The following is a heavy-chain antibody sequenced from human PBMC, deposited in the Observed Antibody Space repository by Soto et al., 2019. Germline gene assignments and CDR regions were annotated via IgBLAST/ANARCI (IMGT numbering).Heavy chain of an antibody. CDR1: GFTFNNYG. Sequence: QVQLVESGGGVVQPGRSLRLSCVASGFTFNNYGIHWVRQAPGKGLEWVAVISYDGSNKYYADSVKGRFTISRDNSMNTLDLQMNSLRAEDTAVYYCARQGQPHRNSFDPWGQGTLVTVSS. CDR2: ISYDGSNK. D-gene: IGHD6-13*01. CDR3: ARQGQPHRNSFDP. J-gene: IGHJ5*02. V-gene: IGHV3-30*03.